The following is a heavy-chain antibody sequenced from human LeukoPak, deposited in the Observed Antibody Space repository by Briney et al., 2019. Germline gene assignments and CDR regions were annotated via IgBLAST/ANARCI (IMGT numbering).Heavy chain of an antibody. CDR3: ARQIVFCSEGSCYFDY. CDR2: ISSSGGAT. CDR1: GFTFSNYA. D-gene: IGHD2-15*01. Sequence: PGGSLRPSCAASGFTFSNYAMSWVRQAPGKGLEWVSAISSSGGATYYAASVKGRFTISRDMSKNTVFLQMNSLRVEDMAVYYCARQIVFCSEGSCYFDYWGQGTLVTVSS. J-gene: IGHJ4*02. V-gene: IGHV3-23*01.